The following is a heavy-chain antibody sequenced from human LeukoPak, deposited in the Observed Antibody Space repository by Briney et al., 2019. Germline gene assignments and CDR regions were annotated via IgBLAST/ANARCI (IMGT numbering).Heavy chain of an antibody. D-gene: IGHD5-18*01. Sequence: PGRSLRLSCAASGFTFSSYGMHWVRQAPGKGLVWVSRINSDGSSTNYADSVKGRFTISRDNAKNTLYLQMNSLRAEDTAVYYCARDTHGYRWFDPWGQGTLVTVSS. V-gene: IGHV3-74*01. CDR2: INSDGSST. J-gene: IGHJ5*02. CDR3: ARDTHGYRWFDP. CDR1: GFTFSSYG.